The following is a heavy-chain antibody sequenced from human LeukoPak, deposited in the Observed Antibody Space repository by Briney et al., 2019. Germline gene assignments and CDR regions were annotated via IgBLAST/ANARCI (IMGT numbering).Heavy chain of an antibody. CDR3: ARSQGPVVAATRGNLQH. CDR1: GYSFTSYW. J-gene: IGHJ1*01. D-gene: IGHD2-15*01. Sequence: GESLKISCKGSGYSFTSYWIGWVRQMPGKGLGWMGIIYPGDSDTRYSPSFQGQVTISADKSISTAYLQWSSLKASDTAMYYCARSQGPVVAATRGNLQHWGQGTLVTVSS. CDR2: IYPGDSDT. V-gene: IGHV5-51*01.